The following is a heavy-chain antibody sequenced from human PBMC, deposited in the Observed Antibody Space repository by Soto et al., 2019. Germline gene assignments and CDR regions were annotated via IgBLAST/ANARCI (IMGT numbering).Heavy chain of an antibody. CDR2: IYDSGSA. CDR3: ERNVPRIPISPD. J-gene: IGHJ4*02. CDR1: GGSISSSSYY. Sequence: PSETLSLTCTVSGGSISSSSYYWGWIRQPPGKGLEWIGGIYDSGSAYYNPSLKSRVTISVDTCKSQFSLKLRSVTAADTAVYSCERNVPRIPISPDWGQGTVVTVYS. V-gene: IGHV4-39*01. D-gene: IGHD3-3*01.